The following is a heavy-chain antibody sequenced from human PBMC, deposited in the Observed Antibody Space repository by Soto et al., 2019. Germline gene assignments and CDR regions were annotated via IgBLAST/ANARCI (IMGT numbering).Heavy chain of an antibody. CDR2: IIPIFGTA. D-gene: IGHD3-22*01. Sequence: QVQLVQSGAEVKKPGSSVKVSCKASGGTFSSYAISWVRQAPGQGLEWMGGIIPIFGTADYAQKFQGRVTITADESTNTAYMELRSLRSEDPAVYYCASHYDSSGYYYRGLDYWGQGTLVTVSS. J-gene: IGHJ4*02. V-gene: IGHV1-69*12. CDR1: GGTFSSYA. CDR3: ASHYDSSGYYYRGLDY.